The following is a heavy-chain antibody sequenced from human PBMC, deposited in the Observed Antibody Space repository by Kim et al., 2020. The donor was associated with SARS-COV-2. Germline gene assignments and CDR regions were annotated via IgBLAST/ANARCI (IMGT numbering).Heavy chain of an antibody. D-gene: IGHD3-10*01. J-gene: IGHJ4*02. CDR3: ARKVYYGSGVFDY. V-gene: IGHV4-31*02. Sequence: YNPSLKGRVTISVDTSKNQFSLKLSSVTAADTAVYYCARKVYYGSGVFDYWGQGTLVTVSS.